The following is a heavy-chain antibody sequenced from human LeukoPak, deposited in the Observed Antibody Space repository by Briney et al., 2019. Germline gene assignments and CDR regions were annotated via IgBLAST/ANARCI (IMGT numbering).Heavy chain of an antibody. J-gene: IGHJ4*02. CDR1: GGSISGSSFY. CDR3: ASSRIKYISSGYQYYFDY. Sequence: SETLSLTCSVSGGSISGSSFYWGWIRQPPGKGLEWIATIFYSGNTNYNPSLKNRVTISVDTSKNQFSLKLSSVTAADTAVYYCASSRIKYISSGYQYYFDYWGQGTLVTVSS. V-gene: IGHV4-39*07. D-gene: IGHD3-22*01. CDR2: IFYSGNT.